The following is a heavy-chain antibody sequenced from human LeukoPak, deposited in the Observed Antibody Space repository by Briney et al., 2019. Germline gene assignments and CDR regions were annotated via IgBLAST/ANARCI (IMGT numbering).Heavy chain of an antibody. Sequence: SETLSLTCTVSGGSISSSSYYWGWIRQPPGKGLEWIGYIYYSGSTNYNPSLKSRVTISVDTSKNQFSLKLSSVTAADTAVYYCARTYHYDSSGYYGLEYYFDYWGQGTLVTVSS. CDR3: ARTYHYDSSGYYGLEYYFDY. CDR2: IYYSGST. J-gene: IGHJ4*02. D-gene: IGHD3-22*01. CDR1: GGSISSSSYY. V-gene: IGHV4-61*05.